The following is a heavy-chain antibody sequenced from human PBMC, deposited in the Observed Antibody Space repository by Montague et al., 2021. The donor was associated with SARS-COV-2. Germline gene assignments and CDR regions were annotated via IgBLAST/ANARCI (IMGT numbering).Heavy chain of an antibody. J-gene: IGHJ4*02. CDR3: ARERVDSSSWYNSYFDY. CDR2: IYYTGST. Sequence: SETLSLTCTVSGGSISSYYWSWIRQPPGKGLEWIGYIYYTGSTNYNPSLKSRVTTSVDTSKNQFSLKLSSVTAADTAVYYCARERVDSSSWYNSYFDYWGQGTLVTVSS. V-gene: IGHV4-59*01. CDR1: GGSISSYY. D-gene: IGHD6-13*01.